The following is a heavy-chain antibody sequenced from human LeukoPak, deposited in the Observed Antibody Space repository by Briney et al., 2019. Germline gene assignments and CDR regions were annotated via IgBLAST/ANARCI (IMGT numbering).Heavy chain of an antibody. D-gene: IGHD1-20*01. CDR3: ARRYHWNDFDY. V-gene: IGHV4-38-2*02. J-gene: IGHJ4*02. CDR2: IYHSGST. Sequence: SETLSLTCTVSGYSISSGYYWGWIRQPPGKGLEWIGSIYHSGSTYYHPSLKSRVTISVDTSKNQFSLKLSSVTAADTAVYYCARRYHWNDFDYWGQGTLVTVSS. CDR1: GYSISSGYY.